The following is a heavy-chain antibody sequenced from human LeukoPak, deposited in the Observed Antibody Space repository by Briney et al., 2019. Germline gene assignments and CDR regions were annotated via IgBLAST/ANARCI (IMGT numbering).Heavy chain of an antibody. CDR1: GYSISSGYF. CDR2: IYYNGNT. CDR3: ARRLVIVPPSSFGDAFDI. Sequence: SETLSLTCGVSGYSISSGYFWAWIRQPPGKGLEWIGSIYYNGNTYYNPSLKSLVTISLDTSKNQFSLKVRSVSAADTAIYFCARRLVIVPPSSFGDAFDIWGRGTVVTVSS. V-gene: IGHV4-38-2*01. D-gene: IGHD2/OR15-2a*01. J-gene: IGHJ3*02.